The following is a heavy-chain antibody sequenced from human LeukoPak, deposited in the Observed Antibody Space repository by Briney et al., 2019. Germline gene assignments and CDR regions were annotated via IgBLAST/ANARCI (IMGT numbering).Heavy chain of an antibody. V-gene: IGHV5-10-1*01. CDR3: ARQLGYSSGWYVVGY. CDR1: GYSFTSYW. CDR2: IDPSDSYT. Sequence: GESLKISCKGSGYSFTSYWISWVRQMPGKGLEWTGRIDPSDSYTNYSPSFQGHVTISADKSISTAYLQWSSLKASDTAMYYCARQLGYSSGWYVVGYWGQGTLVTVSS. J-gene: IGHJ4*02. D-gene: IGHD6-19*01.